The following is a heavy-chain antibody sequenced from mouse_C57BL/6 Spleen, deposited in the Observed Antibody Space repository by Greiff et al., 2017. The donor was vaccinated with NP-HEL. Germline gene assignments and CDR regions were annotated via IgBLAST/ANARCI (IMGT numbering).Heavy chain of an antibody. CDR2: LNPSSGYT. J-gene: IGHJ4*01. CDR3: ARGYGSSYGYAMDY. CDR1: GYTFTSYT. D-gene: IGHD1-1*01. Sequence: QVQLQQSGAELARPGASVKMSCKASGYTFTSYTMHWVKQRPGQGLEWIGYLNPSSGYTKYNQKFKDKATLTADKSSSTAYMQLSSLTSEDSAVYYCARGYGSSYGYAMDYWGQGTSVTVSS. V-gene: IGHV1-4*01.